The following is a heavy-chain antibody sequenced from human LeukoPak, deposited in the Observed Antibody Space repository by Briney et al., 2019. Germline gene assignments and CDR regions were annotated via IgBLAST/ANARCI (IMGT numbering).Heavy chain of an antibody. CDR2: IVVGSGNT. CDR3: AASYRKNDFDY. D-gene: IGHD1-1*01. J-gene: IGHJ4*02. CDR1: GVTFTSSA. V-gene: IGHV1-58*02. Sequence: ASVKVSCKASGVTFTSSAMQWVRQARGQRLEWIGWIVVGSGNTNYAQKFQERVTITRDMSTSTAYMELSSLRSEDTAVYYCAASYRKNDFDYWGQGTLVTVSS.